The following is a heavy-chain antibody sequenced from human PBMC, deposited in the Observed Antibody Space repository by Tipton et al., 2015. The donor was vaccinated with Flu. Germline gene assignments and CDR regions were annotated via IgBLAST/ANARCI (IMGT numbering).Heavy chain of an antibody. V-gene: IGHV4-59*12. CDR3: ARDPSLGMPDYFDH. CDR2: IYNNAYT. J-gene: IGHJ4*02. D-gene: IGHD2-2*01. CDR1: GGSIGSFY. Sequence: TLSLTCTVSGGSIGSFYWNWIRQPPGKGLEWIGYIYNNAYTKYNPSLKSRVTISVDTSKKQFSLQLRSVTAADTAVYYCARDPSLGMPDYFDHLGQGTLVTASS.